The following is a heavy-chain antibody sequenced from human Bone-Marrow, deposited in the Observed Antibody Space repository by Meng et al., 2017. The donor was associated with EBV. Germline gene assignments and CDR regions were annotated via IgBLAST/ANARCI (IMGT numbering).Heavy chain of an antibody. CDR3: ARGNTFPEYYFGY. CDR1: GGSISSGDYS. CDR2: IYHSGST. V-gene: IGHV4-30-2*01. Sequence: QLQLQESGSVLVKPSQTLSLTCAGSGGSISSGDYSWSWIRQPPGKGLEWIGNIYHSGSTFYNSSLNSRVTISVDRSKNQFSLKLTSVTAADTAVYYCARGNTFPEYYFGYWGQGTLVTVSS. J-gene: IGHJ4*02. D-gene: IGHD2/OR15-2a*01.